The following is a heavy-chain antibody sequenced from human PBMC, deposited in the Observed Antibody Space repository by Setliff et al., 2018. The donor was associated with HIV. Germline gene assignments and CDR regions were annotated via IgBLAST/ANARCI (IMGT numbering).Heavy chain of an antibody. V-gene: IGHV5-51*01. CDR1: GYSFTTYW. J-gene: IGHJ6*03. Sequence: GESLKISCKGSGYSFTTYWIGWVRQMPGKGLEWMGMIYPGDSDTRYSPSFQGQVTISADKSISTAYLQWSSLKASDNAMYYCARHLGLPDATDYMDVWGKGTTVTVSS. CDR3: ARHLGLPDATDYMDV. D-gene: IGHD2-2*01. CDR2: IYPGDSDT.